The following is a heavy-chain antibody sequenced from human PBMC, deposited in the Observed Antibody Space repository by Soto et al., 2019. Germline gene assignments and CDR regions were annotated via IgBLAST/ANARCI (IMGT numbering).Heavy chain of an antibody. CDR3: ARDMTRTVVPYFDF. Sequence: QVQLVQSEAEVKKPGSSVRLSCTASGAIFGSHGFTWLRQAPGQRLEWVGGFIPISGAANYAQKFQGRVTITADKSTSTSYMELSSLRSEDTAVYYCARDMTRTVVPYFDFWGQGTLVTVSS. CDR1: GAIFGSHG. V-gene: IGHV1-69*06. CDR2: FIPISGAA. D-gene: IGHD1-7*01. J-gene: IGHJ4*02.